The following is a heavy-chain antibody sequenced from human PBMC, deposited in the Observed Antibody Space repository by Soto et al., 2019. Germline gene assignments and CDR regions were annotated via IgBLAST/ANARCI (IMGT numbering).Heavy chain of an antibody. J-gene: IGHJ6*02. CDR1: GDSFNTYW. V-gene: IGHV5-51*01. Sequence: GESLKISCKGSGDSFNTYWIAWVRQMPGKGLEWMGIAHPGDSETRYSPSFEGQVTISADKSISTAYLQWSSLKASDTAMYYCARQGKDGHNQGYGMDVWGQGTTVTVSS. CDR2: AHPGDSET. CDR3: ARQGKDGHNQGYGMDV.